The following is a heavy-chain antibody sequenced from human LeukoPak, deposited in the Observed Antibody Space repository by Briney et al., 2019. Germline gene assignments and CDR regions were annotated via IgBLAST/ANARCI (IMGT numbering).Heavy chain of an antibody. J-gene: IGHJ4*02. CDR2: IWYDGSNK. CDR3: ARDRSYSSGWYGY. V-gene: IGHV3-33*01. Sequence: GRSLRLSCAASGFTFSSYGMPWVRQAPGKGLEWVAVIWYDGSNKYYADSVKGRFTISRDNSKNTLYLQMNSLRAEDTAVYYCARDRSYSSGWYGYWGQGTLVTVSS. CDR1: GFTFSSYG. D-gene: IGHD6-19*01.